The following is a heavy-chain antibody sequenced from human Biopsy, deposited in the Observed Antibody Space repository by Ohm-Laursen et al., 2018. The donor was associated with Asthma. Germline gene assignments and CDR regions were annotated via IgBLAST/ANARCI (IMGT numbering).Heavy chain of an antibody. Sequence: TLSLTCAVSGGSINSGAFYWGWVRQHPGKGPEWIGYINYSGNTYYNPSLKSRVIISVETSKNQFSLKLTSVTAADSALYYCARDLAGSCTSASCYGFDDWGQGAQVTVSS. CDR3: ARDLAGSCTSASCYGFDD. V-gene: IGHV4-31*11. J-gene: IGHJ5*02. CDR2: INYSGNT. CDR1: GGSINSGAFY. D-gene: IGHD2-2*01.